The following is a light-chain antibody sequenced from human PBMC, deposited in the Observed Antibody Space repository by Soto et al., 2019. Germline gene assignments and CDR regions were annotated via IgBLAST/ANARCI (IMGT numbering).Light chain of an antibody. V-gene: IGKV2-28*01. Sequence: DIEMTQSPLSLPVTPGEPASISCRSSQSLLHSNGYNYLDWYLQKPGQSPQLLIYLGSSRASGVPDRFSGSGSGTDFTLTISRVEAEDVGVYYCMQALQTPLFTFGPGTKVDIK. CDR3: MQALQTPLFT. J-gene: IGKJ3*01. CDR2: LGS. CDR1: QSLLHSNGYNY.